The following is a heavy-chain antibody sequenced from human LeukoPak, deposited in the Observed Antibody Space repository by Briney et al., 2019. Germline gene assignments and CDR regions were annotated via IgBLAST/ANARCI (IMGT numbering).Heavy chain of an antibody. CDR2: IYPADSDT. CDR3: ARSTGSGSYRGAFDP. D-gene: IGHD3-10*01. Sequence: GESLKISSKGSGYSFTNYWLGWVRQMPAKGLEWMGIIYPADSDTSYSPSFQGQVTISADKSISTAYLQWSSLKASDTAMYYCARSTGSGSYRGAFDPWGQGSLVTVSS. J-gene: IGHJ5*02. CDR1: GYSFTNYW. V-gene: IGHV5-51*01.